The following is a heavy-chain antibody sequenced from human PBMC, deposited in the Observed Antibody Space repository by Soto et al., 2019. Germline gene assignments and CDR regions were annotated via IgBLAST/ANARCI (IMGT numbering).Heavy chain of an antibody. Sequence: SETLTLTLTVSGGAISSADSDWCWICLPPGKGLEWNGYIYSSVSTYYNPSLKSRVSISVDTSKNLFSPKLSSVTAADTAVYYWARAVGDYVKVWGQGTLVTVSS. CDR1: GGAISSADSD. CDR3: ARAVGDYVKV. V-gene: IGHV4-30-4*01. CDR2: IYSSVST. D-gene: IGHD4-17*01. J-gene: IGHJ4*02.